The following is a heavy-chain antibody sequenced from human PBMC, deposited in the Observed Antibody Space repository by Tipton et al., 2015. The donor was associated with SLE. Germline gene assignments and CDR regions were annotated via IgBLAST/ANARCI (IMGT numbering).Heavy chain of an antibody. V-gene: IGHV4-59*11. CDR2: IHYSGTT. D-gene: IGHD2-2*01. Sequence: TLFLTCTVSGGSITNHYWNWIRQPPGKGLEWIGYIHYSGTTHDNPSLKSRVTMSVDMSKKQFSLNLSSVTAADTAVYYCARDCRSASCYFDAFDIWGQGTKVTVSP. CDR1: GGSITNHY. CDR3: ARDCRSASCYFDAFDI. J-gene: IGHJ3*02.